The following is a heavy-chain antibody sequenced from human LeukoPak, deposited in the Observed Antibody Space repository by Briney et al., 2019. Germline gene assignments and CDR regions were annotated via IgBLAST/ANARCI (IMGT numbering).Heavy chain of an antibody. CDR3: VRDYYDSSGSPARYFQH. V-gene: IGHV4-59*01. CDR2: IHYSGST. CDR1: GGSINIYY. D-gene: IGHD3-22*01. J-gene: IGHJ1*01. Sequence: SETLSLTCTVSGGSINIYYWNWIRQPPGEGLGWIGYIHYSGSTKYNPSLKSRVTISVDTSKNEFSLKLNSVTAADTALYYCVRDYYDSSGSPARYFQHWGQGALVTVSS.